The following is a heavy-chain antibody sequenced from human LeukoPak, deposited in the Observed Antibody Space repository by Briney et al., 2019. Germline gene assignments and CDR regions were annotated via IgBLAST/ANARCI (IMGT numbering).Heavy chain of an antibody. CDR3: ARDWGRRYSSGWYGDFDY. J-gene: IGHJ4*02. CDR2: ISYDGSDK. V-gene: IGHV3-30-3*01. CDR1: GFTFSNYA. Sequence: PGGSLRLSCAASGFTFSNYAMHWVRQAPVKGLEWVAVISYDGSDKYYADSVKGRFTISRDNSKNTLYLQMNSLRPEDTAVYYCARDWGRRYSSGWYGDFDYWGQGTLVTVSS. D-gene: IGHD6-19*01.